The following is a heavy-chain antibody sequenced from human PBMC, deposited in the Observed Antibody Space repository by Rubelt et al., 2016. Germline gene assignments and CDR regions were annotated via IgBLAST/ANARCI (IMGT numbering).Heavy chain of an antibody. CDR3: ARHESAGSSWPFDD. J-gene: IGHJ4*02. CDR1: GGSFSSYY. V-gene: IGHV4-34*02. D-gene: IGHD6-13*01. Sequence: QVQLQQWGAGLLKPSETLSLTCGFYGGSFSSYYWIWIRQPPGKGLEWIGEINHSGGTGYNPSLKSRVTISVDTSKNQFSLELSSGTAAATAVYYCARHESAGSSWPFDDWGQGTQVTVSS. CDR2: INHSGGT.